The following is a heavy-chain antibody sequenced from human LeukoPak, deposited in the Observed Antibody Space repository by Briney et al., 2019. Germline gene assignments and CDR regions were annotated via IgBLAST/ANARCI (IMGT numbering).Heavy chain of an antibody. CDR3: ARQDSYSSSWFPFDY. CDR1: GGSISSYY. J-gene: IGHJ4*02. Sequence: SETLSLTCTVSGGSISSYYWSWIRQPPGKGLEWIGYIYYSGSTNYNPSLKSRVTISVDTSKNQFPLKLSSVTAADTAVYYCARQDSYSSSWFPFDYWGQGTLVTVSS. V-gene: IGHV4-59*01. D-gene: IGHD6-13*01. CDR2: IYYSGST.